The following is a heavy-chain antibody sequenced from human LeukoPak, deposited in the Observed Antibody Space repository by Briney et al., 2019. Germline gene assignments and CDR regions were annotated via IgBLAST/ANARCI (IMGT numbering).Heavy chain of an antibody. CDR3: ARGYNSALDY. V-gene: IGHV3-23*01. D-gene: IGHD1-14*01. CDR2: ISAGGGNT. CDR1: GGTFSSYA. J-gene: IGHJ4*02. Sequence: SCKASGGTFSSYAISWVRQAPGKGLEWVSTISAGGGNTYYADSVKGRFTISRDNSQYTLYLQMNSLRVEDTAVYYCARGYNSALDYWGQGTLVTVSS.